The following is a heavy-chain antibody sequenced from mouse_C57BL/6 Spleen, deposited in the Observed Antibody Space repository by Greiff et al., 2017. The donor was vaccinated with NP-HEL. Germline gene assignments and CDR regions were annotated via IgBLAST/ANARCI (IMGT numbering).Heavy chain of an antibody. D-gene: IGHD4-1*01. CDR3: ARNWDSYAMDY. V-gene: IGHV1-82*01. CDR1: GYAFSSSW. J-gene: IGHJ4*01. Sequence: VQLQQSGPELVKPGASVKISCKASGYAFSSSWMNWVKRRPGKGLEWIGRIYPGDGDTNYNGKFKGKATLTADKSSSTAYMQLSSLTSEDSAVYFCARNWDSYAMDYWGQGTSVTVSS. CDR2: IYPGDGDT.